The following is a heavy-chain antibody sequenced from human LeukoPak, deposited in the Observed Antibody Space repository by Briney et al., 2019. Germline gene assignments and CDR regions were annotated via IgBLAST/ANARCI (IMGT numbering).Heavy chain of an antibody. Sequence: WASVKVSCKASGYTFTSYGISWVRQAPGQGLEWMGWISAYNGNTNYAQKLQGRVTMTTDTSTSTAYMELRSLRSDDTAVYYCARVIYDSSGYYRYFDLWGRGTLVTVSS. J-gene: IGHJ2*01. V-gene: IGHV1-18*01. CDR3: ARVIYDSSGYYRYFDL. D-gene: IGHD3-22*01. CDR1: GYTFTSYG. CDR2: ISAYNGNT.